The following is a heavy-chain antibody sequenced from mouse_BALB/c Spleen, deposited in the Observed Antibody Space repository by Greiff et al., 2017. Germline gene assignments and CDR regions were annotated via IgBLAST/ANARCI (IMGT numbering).Heavy chain of an antibody. CDR3: ASFVTTATGFAY. CDR1: GYSITSDYA. CDR2: ISYSGST. Sequence: EVQLQESGPGLVKPSQSLSLTCTVTGYSITSDYAWNWIRQFPGNKLEWMGYISYSGSTSYNPSLKSRISITRDTSKNQFFLQLNSVTTEDTATYYCASFVTTATGFAYWGQGTLVTVSA. V-gene: IGHV3-2*02. D-gene: IGHD1-2*01. J-gene: IGHJ3*01.